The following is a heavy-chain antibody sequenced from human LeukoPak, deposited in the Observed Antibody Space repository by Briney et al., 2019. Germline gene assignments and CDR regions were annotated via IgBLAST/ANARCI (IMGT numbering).Heavy chain of an antibody. CDR2: INTNGGST. Sequence: PGGSLRLSCSASGFTFSTYAMHWVRQAPGKGLEYVSGINTNGGSTFYADSVKGRFTISRDNSKNTLYLQMSSLRAEDTAVYYCARPTEIRGIAAAANEYYYYYYVMDVWGQGTTVTVSS. V-gene: IGHV3-64D*09. J-gene: IGHJ6*02. CDR1: GFTFSTYA. D-gene: IGHD6-13*01. CDR3: ARPTEIRGIAAAANEYYYYYYVMDV.